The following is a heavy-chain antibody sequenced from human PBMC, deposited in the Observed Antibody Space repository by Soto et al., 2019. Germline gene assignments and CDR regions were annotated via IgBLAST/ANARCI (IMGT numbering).Heavy chain of an antibody. CDR2: IDWDDDK. D-gene: IGHD1-26*01. CDR3: ARETATGYYYGMDV. Sequence: SGPTLVNPTQTLTLTCTFSGFSLSTSGMRVSWIRQPPGKALEWLARIDWDDDKFYSTSLKTRLTISKDTSKNQVVLTMTNMDPVDTATYYCARETATGYYYGMDVWGQGTTVTV. J-gene: IGHJ6*02. V-gene: IGHV2-70*04. CDR1: GFSLSTSGMR.